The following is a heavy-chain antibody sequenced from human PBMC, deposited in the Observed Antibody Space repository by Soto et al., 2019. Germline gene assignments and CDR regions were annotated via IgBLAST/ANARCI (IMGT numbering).Heavy chain of an antibody. V-gene: IGHV1-3*01. CDR1: GYTFTSYA. D-gene: IGHD6-13*01. Sequence: VKVSCKASGYTFTSYAMHWVRQAPGQRLEWMGWINAGNGNTKYSQKFQGRITITRDTSASTAYMELSSLRSEDTAVYYCARVWSSSSLYYYYGMDVWGQGTTVTVYS. CDR2: INAGNGNT. CDR3: ARVWSSSSLYYYYGMDV. J-gene: IGHJ6*02.